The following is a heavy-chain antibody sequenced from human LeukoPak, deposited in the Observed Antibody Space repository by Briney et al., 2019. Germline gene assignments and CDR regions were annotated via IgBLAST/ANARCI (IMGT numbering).Heavy chain of an antibody. CDR3: ARDSEYYYGSGSPLYDY. CDR1: GGSISSGSYY. Sequence: SETLSLTCTVSGGSISSGSYYWSWIRQPAGKGLEWIGRIYTSGSTNYNPSLKSRVTITVDTSKNQFSLKLSSVTAADTAVYYCARDSEYYYGSGSPLYDYWGQGTLVTVSS. CDR2: IYTSGST. D-gene: IGHD3-10*01. J-gene: IGHJ4*02. V-gene: IGHV4-61*02.